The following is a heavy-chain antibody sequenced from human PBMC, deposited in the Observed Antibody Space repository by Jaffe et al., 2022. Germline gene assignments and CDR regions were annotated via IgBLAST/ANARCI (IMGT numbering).Heavy chain of an antibody. CDR2: ISAYNGNT. J-gene: IGHJ6*03. CDR1: GYTFTSYG. Sequence: QVQLVQSGAEVKKPGASVKVSCKASGYTFTSYGISWVRQAPGQGLEWMGWISAYNGNTNYAQKLQGRVTMTTDTSTSTAYMELRSLRSDDTAVYYCARDGYYDFWSGSNYYYYYMDVWGKGTTVTVSS. D-gene: IGHD3-3*01. CDR3: ARDGYYDFWSGSNYYYYYMDV. V-gene: IGHV1-18*01.